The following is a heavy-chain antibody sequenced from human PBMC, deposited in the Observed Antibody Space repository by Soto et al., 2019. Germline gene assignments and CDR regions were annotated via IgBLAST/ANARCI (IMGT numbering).Heavy chain of an antibody. CDR1: GFTFSSYG. Sequence: XGSLRLSCAAAGFTFSSYGMHWVRQAPGKGLEWVAVISYDGSNKYYADSVKGRFTISRDNSKNTLYLQMNSLRAEDTAVYYCAKVGAIQLWFLFDYWGQGTLVTVSS. CDR2: ISYDGSNK. CDR3: AKVGAIQLWFLFDY. J-gene: IGHJ4*02. D-gene: IGHD5-18*01. V-gene: IGHV3-30*18.